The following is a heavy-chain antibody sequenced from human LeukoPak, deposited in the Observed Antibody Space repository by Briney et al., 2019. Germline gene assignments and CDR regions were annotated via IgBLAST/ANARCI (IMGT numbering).Heavy chain of an antibody. J-gene: IGHJ3*02. CDR3: ARDLRVWGVRGVIGAFDI. D-gene: IGHD3-10*01. V-gene: IGHV4-30-4*08. CDR2: IYYSGST. CDR1: GVSISSGDHY. Sequence: PSETLSLTCTVSGVSISSGDHYWSWIRQPPGKGLEWIGYIYYSGSTYYNPSLKSRVTISVDTSKNQFSLKLSSVTAADTAAYYCARDLRVWGVRGVIGAFDIWGQGTMVTVSS.